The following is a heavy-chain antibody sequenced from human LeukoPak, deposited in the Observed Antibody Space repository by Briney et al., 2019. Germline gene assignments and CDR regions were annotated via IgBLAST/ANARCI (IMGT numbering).Heavy chain of an antibody. CDR2: INHSGST. V-gene: IGHV4-34*01. CDR1: GGSFSGYY. D-gene: IGHD4-11*01. CDR3: ARDHTTASFDP. J-gene: IGHJ5*02. Sequence: SETLSLTCAVYGGSFSGYYWSWIRQPPGKGLEWIGEINHSGSTNYNPSLKSRVTISVDTSKNQFSLKLSSVTAADTAVYYCARDHTTASFDPWGQGTLVTVSS.